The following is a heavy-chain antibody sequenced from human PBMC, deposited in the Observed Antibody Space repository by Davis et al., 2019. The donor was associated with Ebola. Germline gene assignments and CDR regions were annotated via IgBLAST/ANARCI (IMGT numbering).Heavy chain of an antibody. Sequence: SETLSLTCAVYGGSFSGYYWSWIRQPPGKGLEWIGEINHSGSTNYNPSLKSRVTISVDTSKNQFSLKLSSVTAADTAVYYCARATRGWDGFFDIWGQGTMVTVSS. CDR1: GGSFSGYY. CDR2: INHSGST. CDR3: ARATRGWDGFFDI. D-gene: IGHD1-26*01. J-gene: IGHJ3*02. V-gene: IGHV4-34*01.